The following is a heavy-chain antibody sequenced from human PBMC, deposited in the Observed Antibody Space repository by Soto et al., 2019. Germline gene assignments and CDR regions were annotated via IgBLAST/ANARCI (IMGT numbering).Heavy chain of an antibody. V-gene: IGHV4-39*01. CDR3: AKFPVLLWFGEL. CDR2: IYYSGST. CDR1: GDYIRSSSYY. D-gene: IGHD3-10*01. J-gene: IGHJ4*02. Sequence: PSETQSLTCTVSGDYIRSSSYYWGWIRQPPGKGLEWIGSIYYSGSTYYNPSLKSRVTISVDTSKNQFSLKLSSVTAADTAVYYCAKFPVLLWFGELWGQGTLVTVSS.